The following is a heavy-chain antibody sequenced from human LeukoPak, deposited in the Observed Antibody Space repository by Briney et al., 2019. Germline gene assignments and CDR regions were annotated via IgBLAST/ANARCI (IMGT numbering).Heavy chain of an antibody. CDR3: ARDLMGYYFDY. V-gene: IGHV3-74*01. Sequence: PGGALRLSCAASGFTFSSYWMHWVRQAAGKRLVWVSRINSDGSSTIYADSVKGRFTISRDNAKNSLYLQMNSLRAEDTAVYYCARDLMGYYFDYWGQGTLVTVSS. CDR1: GFTFSSYW. J-gene: IGHJ4*02. D-gene: IGHD2-8*01. CDR2: INSDGSST.